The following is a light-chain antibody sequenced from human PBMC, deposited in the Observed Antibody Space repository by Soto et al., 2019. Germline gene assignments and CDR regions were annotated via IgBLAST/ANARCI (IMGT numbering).Light chain of an antibody. CDR3: SSYTNTAPYV. CDR2: EVS. V-gene: IGLV2-14*01. CDR1: SRDVGAYDF. Sequence: QSVLTQPASVSGSPGQSITISCTGTSRDVGAYDFVSWYQQHPGKAPKYLIYEVSNRPSGVSDRFSGSKSGTTASLTISGLQAEDEADYYCSSYTNTAPYVFGTGTKLTVL. J-gene: IGLJ1*01.